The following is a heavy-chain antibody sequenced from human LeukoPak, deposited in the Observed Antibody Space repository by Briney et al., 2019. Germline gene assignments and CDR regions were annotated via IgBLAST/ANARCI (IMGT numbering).Heavy chain of an antibody. J-gene: IGHJ4*02. V-gene: IGHV3-21*01. CDR2: ISSSSSYI. CDR3: ARERTVTTPYFDY. D-gene: IGHD4-17*01. Sequence: GGSLRLSCAASGFTFSSYSMNWVRQAPGKGLEWASSISSSSSYIYYADSVKGRFTISRDNAKNSLYLQMNSLRAEDTAVYYCARERTVTTPYFDYWGQGTLVTVSS. CDR1: GFTFSSYS.